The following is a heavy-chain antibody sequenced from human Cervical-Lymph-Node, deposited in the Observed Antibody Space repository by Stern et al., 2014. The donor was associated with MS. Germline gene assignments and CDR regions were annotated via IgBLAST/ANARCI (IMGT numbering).Heavy chain of an antibody. CDR3: ARHVREKYSNSPWYFDY. D-gene: IGHD4-11*01. Sequence: QLQLQESGPGLVRPSETLSLTCTVSDGSIINNNYYWGWIRQPPGKGLEWIGSIYYGGTTYYNPSLKSRVTMSVDTSTNQFSLKLTSVPATDTAMYYCARHVREKYSNSPWYFDYWGQGTLVTVSS. CDR2: IYYGGTT. J-gene: IGHJ4*02. V-gene: IGHV4-39*01. CDR1: DGSIINNNYY.